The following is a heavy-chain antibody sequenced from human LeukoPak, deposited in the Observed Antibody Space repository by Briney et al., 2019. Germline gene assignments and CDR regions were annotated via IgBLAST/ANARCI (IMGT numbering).Heavy chain of an antibody. J-gene: IGHJ6*03. CDR3: ARRPPGYCSSTSCYYYYYMDV. CDR1: GFTFSSYS. Sequence: GGSLRLSCAASGFTFSSYSMNWVRQAPGKGLEWVSYISSSSSTIYYADSVKGRFAISRDNAKNLLYLQMNSLRAEDTAVYYCARRPPGYCSSTSCYYYYYMDVWGKGTTVTVSS. V-gene: IGHV3-48*04. D-gene: IGHD2-2*03. CDR2: ISSSSSTI.